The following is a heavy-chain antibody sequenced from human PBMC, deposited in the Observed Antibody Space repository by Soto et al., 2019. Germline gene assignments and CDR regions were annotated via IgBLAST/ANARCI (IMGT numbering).Heavy chain of an antibody. D-gene: IGHD6-13*01. V-gene: IGHV3-13*01. Sequence: EVQLVESGGGLVQPGGSLRLSCAASGFTFSSYDMHWVRQATGKGLEWVSAIGTAGDTYYPGSVKGRFTISRENAKNSLYLQMNSLRAGDTAVYYCARGSWQQPPDYWGQGTLVTVSS. J-gene: IGHJ4*02. CDR1: GFTFSSYD. CDR2: IGTAGDT. CDR3: ARGSWQQPPDY.